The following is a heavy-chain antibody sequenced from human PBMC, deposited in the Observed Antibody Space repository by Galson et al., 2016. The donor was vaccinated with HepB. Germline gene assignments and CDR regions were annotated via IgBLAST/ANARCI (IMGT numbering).Heavy chain of an antibody. V-gene: IGHV3-48*02. D-gene: IGHD5-24*01. J-gene: IGHJ6*02. Sequence: SLRLSCAASGFTFSRYTLNWVRQAPGKGLEWVSYVPSDSTTIYYADSVKGRFTISRDNPKNSLFLQMKSLRDEDTAVYYCARGCGCGLSRKYGLDVWGQGTTVTVSS. CDR2: VPSDSTTI. CDR3: ARGCGCGLSRKYGLDV. CDR1: GFTFSRYT.